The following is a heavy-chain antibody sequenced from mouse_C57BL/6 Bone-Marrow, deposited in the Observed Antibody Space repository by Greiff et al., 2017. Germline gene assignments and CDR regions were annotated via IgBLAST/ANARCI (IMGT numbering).Heavy chain of an antibody. CDR2: IDPEDGGT. D-gene: IGHD2-2*01. V-gene: IGHV14-1*01. Sequence: VHVKQSGAELVRPGASVKLSCTASGFNITDYYMHWVKQRPEQGLEWIGRIDPEDGGTEYAPKFQGKATMPADTSSNTAFLQLSSLTSEDTAVYYCTSMVTTSYWGQGTTLTVSS. CDR3: TSMVTTSY. CDR1: GFNITDYY. J-gene: IGHJ2*01.